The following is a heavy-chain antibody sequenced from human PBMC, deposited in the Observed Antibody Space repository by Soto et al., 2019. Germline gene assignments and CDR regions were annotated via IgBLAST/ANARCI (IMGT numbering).Heavy chain of an antibody. D-gene: IGHD4-17*01. J-gene: IGHJ4*02. CDR3: AIGIDYAEFDN. CDR2: INAGNGNA. Sequence: SVKVSCKASGYRFTSFARHLLRQAPGQRLEWMGWINAGNGNAKYSQKFQGRVTITRDTSASTAYMEVRSLTSEDTAVYYCAIGIDYAEFDNWGQGTLVTVSS. CDR1: GYRFTSFA. V-gene: IGHV1-3*01.